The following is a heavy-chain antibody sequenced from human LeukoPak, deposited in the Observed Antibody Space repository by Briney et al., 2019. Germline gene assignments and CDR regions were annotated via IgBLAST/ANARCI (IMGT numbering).Heavy chain of an antibody. V-gene: IGHV1-2*02. D-gene: IGHD2-2*01. J-gene: IGHJ6*03. Sequence: ASVKVSCKASGYTFTGYYTHWVRQAPGQGLEWMGWINPNSGGTNYAQKFQGRVTMTRDTSISTAYMELSRLRSDDTAVYYCARKKRICSSTSCLDGELDYYYYYYMDVWGKGTTVTVSS. CDR3: ARKKRICSSTSCLDGELDYYYYYYMDV. CDR2: INPNSGGT. CDR1: GYTFTGYY.